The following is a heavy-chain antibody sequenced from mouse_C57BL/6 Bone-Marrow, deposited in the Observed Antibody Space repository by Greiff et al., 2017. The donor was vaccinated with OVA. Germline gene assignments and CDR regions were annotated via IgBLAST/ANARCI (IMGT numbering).Heavy chain of an antibody. CDR3: AREAHAMDY. CDR1: GYSFTSYY. CDR2: IYPGSGNT. Sequence: QVQLKESGPELVKPGASVKISCKASGYSFTSYYIHWVKQRPGQGLEWIGWIYPGSGNTKYNEKFKGKATLTADTSSSTAYMQLSSLTSEDSAVYYCAREAHAMDYWGQGTSVTVSS. V-gene: IGHV1-66*01. J-gene: IGHJ4*01.